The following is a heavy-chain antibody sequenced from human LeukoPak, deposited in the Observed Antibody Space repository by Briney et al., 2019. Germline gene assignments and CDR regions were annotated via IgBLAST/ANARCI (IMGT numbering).Heavy chain of an antibody. CDR3: ARVTLGVAVASDY. Sequence: PGGSLRLSCAASGFTFSSYSMNWVRQAPGKGLEWVSSISSSSSYIYYADSVKGRFTISRDNAKNSLYLQMNSLRAEDTAVYYCARVTLGVAVASDYWGQGTLVTVS. CDR1: GFTFSSYS. D-gene: IGHD6-19*01. V-gene: IGHV3-21*01. CDR2: ISSSSSYI. J-gene: IGHJ4*02.